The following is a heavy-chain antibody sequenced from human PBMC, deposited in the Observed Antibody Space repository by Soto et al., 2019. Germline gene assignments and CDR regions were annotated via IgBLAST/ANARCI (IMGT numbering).Heavy chain of an antibody. CDR1: GFTFNNYA. CDR3: AKAQTGPNTALHY. V-gene: IGHV3-23*01. CDR2: IYVTTGVT. D-gene: IGHD1-1*01. J-gene: IGHJ4*02. Sequence: EVQLLESGGGLVQPGGSLRLSCAASGFTFNNYALNWVRQDPGKGLEWVSFIYVTTGVTYYADSVKGRFTTSTDNSQNTMYLHMNSLRGDDTAIYYCAKAQTGPNTALHYWGQGTLVTVSS.